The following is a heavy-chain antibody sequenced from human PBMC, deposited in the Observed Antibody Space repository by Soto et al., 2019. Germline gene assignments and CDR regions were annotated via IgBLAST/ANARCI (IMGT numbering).Heavy chain of an antibody. V-gene: IGHV4-31*03. CDR1: GDSINSGVYY. Sequence: SETLSLTCTVSGDSINSGVYYWTWIRQHPGKGLEWIGCISYSGSTFYNPSLRSRLTISLDTSENQFSLTLTSVTAADTAMYYCAGAPYGYGDYWGMDVWGQGTTVTVSS. D-gene: IGHD4-17*01. J-gene: IGHJ6*02. CDR3: AGAPYGYGDYWGMDV. CDR2: ISYSGST.